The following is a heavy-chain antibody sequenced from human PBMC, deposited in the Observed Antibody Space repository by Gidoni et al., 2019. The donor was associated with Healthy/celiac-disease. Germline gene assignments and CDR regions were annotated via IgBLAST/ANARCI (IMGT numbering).Heavy chain of an antibody. D-gene: IGHD6-19*01. CDR3: ARDRKGYSSGWETTYFDY. J-gene: IGHJ4*02. CDR2: ISAYNGNT. V-gene: IGHV1-18*01. CDR1: GYTFTSYG. Sequence: QVQLVQSGAEVKKPGASVKVSCKASGYTFTSYGISWVRQAPGQGLEWMGWISAYNGNTNYAQKLQGRVTMTTDTSTSTAYMELRSLRSDDTAVYYCARDRKGYSSGWETTYFDYWGQGTLVTVSS.